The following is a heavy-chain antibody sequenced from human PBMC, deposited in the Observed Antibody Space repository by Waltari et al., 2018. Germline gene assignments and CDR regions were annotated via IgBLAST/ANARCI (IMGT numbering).Heavy chain of an antibody. J-gene: IGHJ4*02. CDR3: ARDRGDIVVVNY. V-gene: IGHV3-7*01. CDR2: IKQDGSEK. CDR1: GFTFRSYW. D-gene: IGHD2-15*01. Sequence: EVQLVESGGGLVQPGGSLRLSCAASGFTFRSYWMSWVRQAPGKGLEWVANIKQDGSEKYYVDSVKGRFTISRDNAKNSLYLQMNSLRAEDTAVYYCARDRGDIVVVNYWGQGTLVTVSS.